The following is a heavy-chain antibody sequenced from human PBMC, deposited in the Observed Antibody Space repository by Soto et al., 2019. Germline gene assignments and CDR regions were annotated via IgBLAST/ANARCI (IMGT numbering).Heavy chain of an antibody. D-gene: IGHD6-13*01. J-gene: IGHJ6*03. CDR3: AKGIAAAGTNYYYMDV. CDR2: ISGSGGST. V-gene: IGHV3-23*01. CDR1: GFTFSSYA. Sequence: GGSLRLSCAASGFTFSSYAMSWVRQAPGKGLEWVSAISGSGGSTYYADSVKGRFTISRDNSKNTLYLQMNSLRAEDTAVYYCAKGIAAAGTNYYYMDVWGKGTTVTVSS.